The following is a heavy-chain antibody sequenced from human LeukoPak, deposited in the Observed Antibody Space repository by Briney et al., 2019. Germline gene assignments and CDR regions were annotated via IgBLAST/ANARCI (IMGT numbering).Heavy chain of an antibody. CDR3: VRQQRSALEFIEF. V-gene: IGHV4-39*01. Sequence: PSETLSLTCAVSGASISNNDYYWGWIRQPTGKGLEWIGSILYSGTTYYNPSLKSRITISVDTSKSQFSLTVRSVTAADTALYYCVRQQRSALEFIEFWGPGTLVTGSS. D-gene: IGHD1-1*01. CDR2: ILYSGTT. J-gene: IGHJ4*02. CDR1: GASISNNDYY.